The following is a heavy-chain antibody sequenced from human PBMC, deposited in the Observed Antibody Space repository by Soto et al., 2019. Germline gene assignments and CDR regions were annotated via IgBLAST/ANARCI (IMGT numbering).Heavy chain of an antibody. Sequence: ASVKVSCKASGYTFTSYGISWVRQAPGQGLEWMGWISTYNGNTKYAQKLQGRVTMTTDTSTSTAYMELSSLRSEDTAVYYCAAERGGLSNYYYYGMDVWGQGTTVTVSS. D-gene: IGHD2-15*01. V-gene: IGHV1-18*01. J-gene: IGHJ6*02. CDR3: AAERGGLSNYYYYGMDV. CDR2: ISTYNGNT. CDR1: GYTFTSYG.